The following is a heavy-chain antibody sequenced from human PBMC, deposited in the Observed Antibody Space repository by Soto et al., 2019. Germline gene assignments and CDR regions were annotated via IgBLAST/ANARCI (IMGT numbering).Heavy chain of an antibody. V-gene: IGHV1-18*01. CDR1: GYTFTSFG. CDR2: ISAYNGNT. Sequence: GASAKVSCKASGYTFTSFGTSWVRQAPGQGLEWVGWISAYNGNTNYAQKLQGRVTMTTDTSTSTAYMELRSLRSDDTAVYYCARVSTPTYYDFWSGYKTDYYGMDVWGQGTTVTVSS. J-gene: IGHJ6*02. D-gene: IGHD3-3*01. CDR3: ARVSTPTYYDFWSGYKTDYYGMDV.